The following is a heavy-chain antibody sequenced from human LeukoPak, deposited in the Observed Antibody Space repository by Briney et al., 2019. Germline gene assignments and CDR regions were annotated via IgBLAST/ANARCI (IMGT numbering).Heavy chain of an antibody. Sequence: GGSLRLSCAVSGFNFNTYEMNWVRQAPGKGLEWISYISRSGSTIYYADSVKGRFTISRDNAKNSVYLQMNNLRAEDTAVYYCARTYGDMADYWGQGTLVTIS. CDR3: ARTYGDMADY. J-gene: IGHJ4*02. D-gene: IGHD4-17*01. CDR2: ISRSGSTI. V-gene: IGHV3-48*03. CDR1: GFNFNTYE.